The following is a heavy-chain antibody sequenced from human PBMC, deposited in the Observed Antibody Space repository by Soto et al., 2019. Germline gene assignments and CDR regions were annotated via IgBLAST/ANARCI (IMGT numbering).Heavy chain of an antibody. CDR1: GYSFSTHW. V-gene: IGHV5-51*01. CDR2: IYPSDSDT. J-gene: IGHJ2*01. CDR3: AGGVGYGVHWYFDL. D-gene: IGHD1-26*01. Sequence: ESLKISCEASGYSFSTHWIGWVRQMPGKGLEWMGIIYPSDSDTRYSPSFQGQVTMSADKSINTAYLQWSGLKASDTAIYFCAGGVGYGVHWYFDLWGRGTLFPVSS.